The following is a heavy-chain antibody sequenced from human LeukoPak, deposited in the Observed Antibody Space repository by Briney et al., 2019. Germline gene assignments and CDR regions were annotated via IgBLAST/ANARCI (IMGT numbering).Heavy chain of an antibody. CDR1: GFTFSNYT. V-gene: IGHV3-30-3*01. Sequence: GASLRLSCAASGFTFSNYTVHWVRQAPGKGLEWVAVISYDGTNKYYADSVKGRFTISRDNSKNTLYLQMNSLRVEDTAVYYCARSYTSGWSRGFDPWGQGTLVIVSS. CDR3: ARSYTSGWSRGFDP. J-gene: IGHJ5*02. CDR2: ISYDGTNK. D-gene: IGHD6-19*01.